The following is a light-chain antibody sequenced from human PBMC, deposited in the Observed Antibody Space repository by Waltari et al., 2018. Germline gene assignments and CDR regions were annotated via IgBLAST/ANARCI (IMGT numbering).Light chain of an antibody. CDR3: QTGGHGTWV. Sequence: QLVLTQSPSASASLGASFKLTCTLSSGHSTNIIAWLQQQPEKGPRYLMNVNSDGSHNKGVGIPDRFSGSSSGAERYLTISSLQSEDEADYYCQTGGHGTWVFGGGTRLTVL. CDR1: SGHSTNI. CDR2: VNSDGSH. J-gene: IGLJ3*02. V-gene: IGLV4-69*01.